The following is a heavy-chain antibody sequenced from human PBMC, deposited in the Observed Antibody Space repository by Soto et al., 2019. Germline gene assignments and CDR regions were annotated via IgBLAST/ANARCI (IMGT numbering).Heavy chain of an antibody. CDR1: GGTVASSHW. CDR2: VYHTGDT. J-gene: IGHJ5*01. D-gene: IGHD2-21*02. V-gene: IGHV4-4*02. CDR3: ARERVTAGGNNYFDT. Sequence: SETLSLTCGVSGGTVASSHWWSWVRQSPSRGLEWIGNVYHTGDTNFNPSLQSRVTFSVDKSNNQFSLRLTSLTAADTAVYFCARERVTAGGNNYFDTWGAGTLVTVS.